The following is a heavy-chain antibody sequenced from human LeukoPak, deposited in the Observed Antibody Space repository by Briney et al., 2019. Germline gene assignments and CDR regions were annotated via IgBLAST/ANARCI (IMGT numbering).Heavy chain of an antibody. V-gene: IGHV3-23*01. CDR1: GFTFSSYA. D-gene: IGHD1-14*01. CDR2: ISGSGDTT. CDR3: AKDMYSWNHGRYFDY. Sequence: PGGSLRLSWAASGFTFSSYAMNCVRQAPGKGLEWVSSISGSGDTTYYADSVKGRFTISRDNSKNTLYLQMNSLRAEDTAVYYCAKDMYSWNHGRYFDYWGQGTLVTVSS. J-gene: IGHJ4*02.